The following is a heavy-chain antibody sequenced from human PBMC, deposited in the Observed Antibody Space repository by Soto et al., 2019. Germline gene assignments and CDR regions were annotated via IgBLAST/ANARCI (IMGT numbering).Heavy chain of an antibody. D-gene: IGHD6-13*01. CDR2: INYSGST. CDR1: TGNISGRGDC. V-gene: IGHV4-31*03. CDR3: AALPGIADPFDS. J-gene: IGHJ4*02. Sequence: TYSVATGNISGRGDCWSRKRQHPGKGLEWIGYINYSGSTYYNPSLKSRITISVDTSKNQFSLKLSSVTAADTAVYYCAALPGIADPFDSWGQGILLTVSS.